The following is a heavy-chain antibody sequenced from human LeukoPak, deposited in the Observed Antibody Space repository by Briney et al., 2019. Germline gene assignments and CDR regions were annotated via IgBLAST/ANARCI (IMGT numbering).Heavy chain of an antibody. CDR2: IFHSGST. CDR3: ARDSPYVWGSYRPFDY. D-gene: IGHD3-16*02. Sequence: SETLSLTCTVSGGSISSYYWSWIRQPPGKGLEWIGYIFHSGSTNYNPSLRGRVTISVDTSKNQFSLKLSSVTAADTAVYYCARDSPYVWGSYRPFDYWGQGTLVTASS. CDR1: GGSISSYY. V-gene: IGHV4-59*01. J-gene: IGHJ4*02.